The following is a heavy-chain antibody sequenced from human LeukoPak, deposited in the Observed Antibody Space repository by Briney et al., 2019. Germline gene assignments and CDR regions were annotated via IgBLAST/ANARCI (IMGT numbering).Heavy chain of an antibody. CDR2: ISAYNGNT. CDR3: ARGVAGWLQFAFDY. Sequence: ASVKVSCKASGYTFTSYGICWVRQAPGQGLEWMGWISAYNGNTNYAQKLQGRVTMTTDTSTSTAYMELRSLRSDDAAVYYCARGVAGWLQFAFDYWGQGTLVTVSS. J-gene: IGHJ4*02. CDR1: GYTFTSYG. D-gene: IGHD5-24*01. V-gene: IGHV1-18*01.